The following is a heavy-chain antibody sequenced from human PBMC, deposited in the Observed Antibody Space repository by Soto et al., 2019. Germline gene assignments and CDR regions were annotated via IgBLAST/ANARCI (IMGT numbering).Heavy chain of an antibody. CDR3: AKAPTAGYYYYGMDV. CDR2: ISYDGSNK. J-gene: IGHJ6*02. D-gene: IGHD4-17*01. Sequence: GGSLRLSCAASGFTFSSYGMHWVRQAPGKGLEWVAVISYDGSNKYYADSVKGRSTISRDNSKNTLYLQMNSLRAEDTAVYYCAKAPTAGYYYYGMDVWGRGTTVTVSS. V-gene: IGHV3-30*18. CDR1: GFTFSSYG.